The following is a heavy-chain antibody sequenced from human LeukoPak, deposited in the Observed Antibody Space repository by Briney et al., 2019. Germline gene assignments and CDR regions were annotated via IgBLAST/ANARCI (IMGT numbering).Heavy chain of an antibody. J-gene: IGHJ5*01. CDR3: ARRITIFGDGNWFDF. CDR1: GYSFTHYW. D-gene: IGHD3-3*01. V-gene: IGHV5-51*01. CDR2: IYPGDSDT. Sequence: GESLKISCXGSGYSFTHYWIGWVRQMPGKGLEWMGLIYPGDSDTRYSPSFQGQVTISADKSISTAYLQWSSLKASDTAMYYCARRITIFGDGNWFDFWGQGTLVTVSS.